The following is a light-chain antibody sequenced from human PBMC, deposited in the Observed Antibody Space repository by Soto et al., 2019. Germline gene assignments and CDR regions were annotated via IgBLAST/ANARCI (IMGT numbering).Light chain of an antibody. CDR3: STYTNSMRV. Sequence: QSVLTQPASVSGSPGQSITISCTKISSVIGGYDYVSWYQQHPGRAPKLIIYEVSNRPSGVSHRFSGSKSGNTASLTISGLQAEDEADYYCSTYTNSMRVFGGGTKLTVL. J-gene: IGLJ3*02. CDR1: SSVIGGYDY. CDR2: EVS. V-gene: IGLV2-14*01.